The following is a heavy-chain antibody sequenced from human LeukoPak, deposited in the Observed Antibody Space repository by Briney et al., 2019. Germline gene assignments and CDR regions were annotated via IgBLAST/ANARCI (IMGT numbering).Heavy chain of an antibody. D-gene: IGHD6-19*01. CDR2: VIPIFGTA. Sequence: SVKVSCKASGGTFSSYAISWVRQAPGQGLEWMGGVIPIFGTANYAQKFQGRVTITADESTSTAYMELSSLRSEDTAVYYCAREGGIAVAGYWFDPWGQGTLVTVSS. CDR1: GGTFSSYA. J-gene: IGHJ5*02. V-gene: IGHV1-69*01. CDR3: AREGGIAVAGYWFDP.